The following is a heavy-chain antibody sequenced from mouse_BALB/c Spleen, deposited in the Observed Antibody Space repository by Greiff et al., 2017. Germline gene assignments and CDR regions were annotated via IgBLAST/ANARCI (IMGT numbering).Heavy chain of an antibody. CDR2: IYPGDGST. CDR1: GYTFTSYY. J-gene: IGHJ4*01. CDR3: ARNSLLRLHAMDY. V-gene: IGHV1S56*01. D-gene: IGHD1-2*01. Sequence: VQLVESGAELVKPGASVKLSCKASGYTFTSYYIHWVKQRPGQGLEWIGWIYPGDGSTKYNEKFKGKTTLTADKSSSTAYMLLSSLTSEDSAIYFCARNSLLRLHAMDYWGQGTSVTVSS.